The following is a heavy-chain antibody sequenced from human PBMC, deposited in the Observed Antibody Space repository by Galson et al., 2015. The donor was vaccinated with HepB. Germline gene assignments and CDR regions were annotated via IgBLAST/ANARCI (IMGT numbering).Heavy chain of an antibody. V-gene: IGHV3-21*01. J-gene: IGHJ4*03. CDR3: ARVLEYCSGGSCHWDPNFDY. Sequence: SLRLSCAASGFTFSSYSMNWVRQAPGKGLEWVSSISSSSSYIYYADSVKGRFTISRDNAKNSLYLQMNSLRAEDTAVYYCARVLEYCSGGSCHWDPNFDYGAQGPWSPSPQ. CDR1: GFTFSSYS. CDR2: ISSSSSYI. D-gene: IGHD2-15*01.